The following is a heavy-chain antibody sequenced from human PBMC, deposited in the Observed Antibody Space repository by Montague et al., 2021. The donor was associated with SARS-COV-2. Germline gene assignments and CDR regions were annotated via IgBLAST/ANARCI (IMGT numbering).Heavy chain of an antibody. J-gene: IGHJ5*02. CDR3: AGDGYSSGWNGLHWFDP. D-gene: IGHD6-25*01. CDR1: IGSISSGSYY. CDR2: IYTSGST. Sequence: TLSLTCTVSIGSISSGSYYWSWIRKPAGKGLKWIGRIYTSGSTNYNPSLKSRVTISVDTSKTQFSLKLSSVTAADTAVYYCAGDGYSSGWNGLHWFDPWGQGTLVTVSS. V-gene: IGHV4-61*02.